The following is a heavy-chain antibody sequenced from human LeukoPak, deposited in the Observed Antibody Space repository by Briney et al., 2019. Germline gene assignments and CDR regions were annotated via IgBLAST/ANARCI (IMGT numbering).Heavy chain of an antibody. J-gene: IGHJ4*02. V-gene: IGHV1-46*01. CDR1: GYTFTSYY. CDR3: ARDAPVVRGVIIAFDY. D-gene: IGHD3-10*01. CDR2: INPSGGST. Sequence: ASVKVSCKAFGYTFTSYYMHWVRQAPGQGLEWMGIINPSGGSTSYAQKFQGRVTMTRDTSTSTVYMELSSLRSEDTAVYYCARDAPVVRGVIIAFDYWGQGTLVTVSS.